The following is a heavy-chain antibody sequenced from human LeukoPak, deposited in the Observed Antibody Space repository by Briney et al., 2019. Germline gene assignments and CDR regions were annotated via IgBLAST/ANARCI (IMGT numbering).Heavy chain of an antibody. CDR1: GFTFSSHG. Sequence: GGSLRLSCGASGFTFSSHGMNWVRQAPGKGLEWVSGISPSGGITYYTDSVKGRFTISRDNSKNTVSLQMNSLRGEDTAVYYCAKVSDYDFWSGYYPQYWGQGTLVTVSS. CDR2: ISPSGGIT. CDR3: AKVSDYDFWSGYYPQY. V-gene: IGHV3-23*01. J-gene: IGHJ4*02. D-gene: IGHD3-3*01.